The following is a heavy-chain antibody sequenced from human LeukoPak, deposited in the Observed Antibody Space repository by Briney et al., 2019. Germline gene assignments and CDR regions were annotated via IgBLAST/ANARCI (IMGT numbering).Heavy chain of an antibody. CDR3: TSRVLEPRGKWFDT. CDR2: IRSKANSYAT. CDR1: GFTFSGSA. Sequence: GGSPRLSCAASGFTFSGSAMHWVRQASGKGLEWVGRIRSKANSYATAYAASVKGRFTISRDDSKNTAYLQMNSLKTEDTAVYYCTSRVLEPRGKWFDTWGQGTLVTVSS. J-gene: IGHJ5*02. V-gene: IGHV3-73*01. D-gene: IGHD1-1*01.